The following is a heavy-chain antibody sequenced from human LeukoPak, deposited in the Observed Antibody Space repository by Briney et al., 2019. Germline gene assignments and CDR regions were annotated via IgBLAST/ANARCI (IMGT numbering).Heavy chain of an antibody. Sequence: GGSLRLSCAASGITFSDHYMSWIRQAPGKGLEWVAYISSSGSTIEYADSVKGRFAISRDNAKNSLYLQMISLSVEDTAVYYCAREVRYTSSWYVYYYFDYWGQGTLVTVSS. CDR2: ISSSGSTI. D-gene: IGHD6-13*01. CDR1: GITFSDHY. J-gene: IGHJ4*02. V-gene: IGHV3-11*01. CDR3: AREVRYTSSWYVYYYFDY.